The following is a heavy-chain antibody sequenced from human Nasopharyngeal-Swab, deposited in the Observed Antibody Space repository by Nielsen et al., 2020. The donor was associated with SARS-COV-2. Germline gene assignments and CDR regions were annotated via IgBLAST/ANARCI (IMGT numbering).Heavy chain of an antibody. CDR3: ARDAPAHYGAFY. Sequence: GESLKISCAASGFTFSSYWMHWVRQAPGKGLVDVSRISYGDGSSTGYADSVRGRFTISRDNAKNTLYLQMNSLRAEDTAVYYCARDAPAHYGAFYWGRGTLVTVSS. CDR2: ISYGDGSST. CDR1: GFTFSSYW. D-gene: IGHD4-17*01. J-gene: IGHJ4*02. V-gene: IGHV3-74*01.